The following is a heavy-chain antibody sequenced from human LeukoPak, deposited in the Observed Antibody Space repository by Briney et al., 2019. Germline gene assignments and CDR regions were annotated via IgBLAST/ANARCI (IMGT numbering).Heavy chain of an antibody. CDR1: GGSFSGYY. D-gene: IGHD3-22*01. CDR2: INHSGST. J-gene: IGHJ4*02. Sequence: SETLSLTCAVYGGSFSGYYWSWIRQPPGKGLEWIGEINHSGSTNYDPSLKSRVTISVDTSKNQFSLKLSSVTAADTAVYYCARGGRLLKWGQGTLVTVSS. V-gene: IGHV4-34*01. CDR3: ARGGRLLK.